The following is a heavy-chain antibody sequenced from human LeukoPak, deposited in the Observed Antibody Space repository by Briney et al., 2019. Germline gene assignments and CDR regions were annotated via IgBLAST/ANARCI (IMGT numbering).Heavy chain of an antibody. Sequence: PGGSLRLSCAVSGLTVNRNYMSWVRQAPGQGLEWVSVIYDNGYTYYADSVKGRFTISRDDAKSTLYVQMNSLRDEDTAVYYCAKDQRWESPHYLDSWGQGTLVTVSS. D-gene: IGHD1-26*01. CDR1: GLTVNRNY. CDR3: AKDQRWESPHYLDS. V-gene: IGHV3-53*01. CDR2: IYDNGYT. J-gene: IGHJ4*02.